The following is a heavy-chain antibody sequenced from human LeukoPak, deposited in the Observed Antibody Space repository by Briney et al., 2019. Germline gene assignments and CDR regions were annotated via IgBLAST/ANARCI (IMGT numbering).Heavy chain of an antibody. D-gene: IGHD3-10*01. V-gene: IGHV3-21*01. CDR3: ARGVITMVRGVITTADAFDI. Sequence: GGSLRLSCAASGFTFSNYNMNGVRQAPGKGLEWVSSISSYSSYIYYADSVKGRFTISRDNAKNSLYLQMNSLRAEGMAVYYCARGVITMVRGVITTADAFDIWGEGTMVTVSS. J-gene: IGHJ3*02. CDR2: ISSYSSYI. CDR1: GFTFSNYN.